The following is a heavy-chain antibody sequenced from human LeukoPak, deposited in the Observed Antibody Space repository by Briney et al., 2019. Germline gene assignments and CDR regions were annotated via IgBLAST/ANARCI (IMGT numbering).Heavy chain of an antibody. CDR1: GFTFSSYA. Sequence: PGGSLRLSCAASGFTFSSYAMSWVRQAPGKGLEWVAAISDSGGSTYNADSVKGRFTISRDNSKNTLYLQMNSLRAEDTAVYYCAKMYYDFWSGYTNWSQGTLVTVSS. CDR3: AKMYYDFWSGYTN. CDR2: ISDSGGST. D-gene: IGHD3-3*01. J-gene: IGHJ4*02. V-gene: IGHV3-23*01.